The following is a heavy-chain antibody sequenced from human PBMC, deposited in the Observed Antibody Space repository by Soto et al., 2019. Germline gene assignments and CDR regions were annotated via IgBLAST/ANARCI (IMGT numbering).Heavy chain of an antibody. J-gene: IGHJ6*03. CDR2: IYYSGST. CDR1: GYSISNGGYY. CDR3: ARGNGGYERYYYYYYMDV. D-gene: IGHD5-12*01. Sequence: PSETLSLTCTVSGYSISNGGYYWSWIRQRPGEGLEWLGYIYYSGSTYYNPSLKSRVTISVDTSKNQFSLKLSSVTAADTALYYFARGNGGYERYYYYYYMDVWGKGTTVTVSS. V-gene: IGHV4-31*03.